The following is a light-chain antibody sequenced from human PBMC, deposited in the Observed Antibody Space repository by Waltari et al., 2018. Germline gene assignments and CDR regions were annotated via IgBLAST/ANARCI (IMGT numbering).Light chain of an antibody. CDR2: EAS. CDR3: QQYNMYSYT. Sequence: DIQMTQSPSTLSASVGDRVTITCRASQTINWLAWYQQKPGKAPKLLIHEASSLEDGVPSRFSGSRSGTEFTLTISSLQPDDSATYYCQQYNMYSYTFGQGTRLEIK. V-gene: IGKV1-5*03. J-gene: IGKJ2*01. CDR1: QTINW.